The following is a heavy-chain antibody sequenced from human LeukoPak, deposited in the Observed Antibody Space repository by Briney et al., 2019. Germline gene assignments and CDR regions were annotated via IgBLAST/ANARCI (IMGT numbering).Heavy chain of an antibody. CDR2: INQDESEK. CDR1: GFTFSSYS. D-gene: IGHD4/OR15-4a*01. V-gene: IGHV3-7*01. Sequence: QSGRSLRLSCAASGFTFSSYSMNWVRQAPGKGLEWVANINQDESEKYYADSVKGRFTISRDNGKNSLDLQMNSLRADDTAVYYCARDTLGEGEDANYAVYYFDYWGQGTVVTVSS. J-gene: IGHJ4*02. CDR3: ARDTLGEGEDANYAVYYFDY.